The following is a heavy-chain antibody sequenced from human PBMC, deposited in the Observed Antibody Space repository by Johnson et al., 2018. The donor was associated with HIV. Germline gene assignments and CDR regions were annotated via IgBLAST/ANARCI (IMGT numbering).Heavy chain of an antibody. Sequence: VQLVESGGGVVRPGGSLRLSCAASGFSFSSYAMSWVRQAPGKGLEWVSAISGSGGSTYYADSVKGRFTISRDNSKNTLYLQMSSLRVEDTAVYCCARVRIIYSSSSHAFDIWGQGTMVTVSS. CDR3: ARVRIIYSSSSHAFDI. V-gene: IGHV3-23*04. J-gene: IGHJ3*02. CDR2: ISGSGGST. D-gene: IGHD6-6*01. CDR1: GFSFSSYA.